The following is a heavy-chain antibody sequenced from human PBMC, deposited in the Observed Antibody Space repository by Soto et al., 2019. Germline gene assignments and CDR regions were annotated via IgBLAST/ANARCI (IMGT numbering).Heavy chain of an antibody. D-gene: IGHD2-2*01. Sequence: EVQLLESGEALVQPGGSLRLSCAASGFTFSSYAMSWVRQAPGKGLEWVSASSRSGGSTYYADSVQGRFTISRDNSKNTLYLQMNSLRAEDTAVYYCAKVYSTSSGFDSWGQGTLVTVSS. J-gene: IGHJ4*02. CDR2: SSRSGGST. CDR3: AKVYSTSSGFDS. CDR1: GFTFSSYA. V-gene: IGHV3-23*01.